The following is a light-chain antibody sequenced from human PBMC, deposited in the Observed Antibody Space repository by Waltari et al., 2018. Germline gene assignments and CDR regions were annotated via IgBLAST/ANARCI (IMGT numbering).Light chain of an antibody. CDR2: GTS. Sequence: EIVLTQSPGTLSVSPGERATLSCRASQSISTSYLAWYQQKPGQAPRLRIYGTSIRAIGIPDRFSGSGSGTDFTLTISRLEPEDCALYFCQQYGVSPWTFGQGTKVEIK. CDR3: QQYGVSPWT. CDR1: QSISTSY. V-gene: IGKV3-20*01. J-gene: IGKJ1*01.